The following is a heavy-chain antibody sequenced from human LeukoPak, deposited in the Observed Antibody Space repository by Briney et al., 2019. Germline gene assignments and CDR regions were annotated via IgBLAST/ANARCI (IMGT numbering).Heavy chain of an antibody. D-gene: IGHD5-18*01. Sequence: GPSVKVSCKASGYTFTSYYMHWVRQAPGQGLEWMGIINPSGGSTSYAQKFQGRVTMTRDTSTSTVYMELSSLRSEDTAVYYCARDSSPAMVNRNFDYWGQGTLVTVSS. CDR2: INPSGGST. CDR3: ARDSSPAMVNRNFDY. J-gene: IGHJ4*02. V-gene: IGHV1-46*01. CDR1: GYTFTSYY.